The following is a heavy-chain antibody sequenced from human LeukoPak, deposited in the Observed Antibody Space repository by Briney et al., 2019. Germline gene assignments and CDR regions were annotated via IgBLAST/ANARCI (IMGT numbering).Heavy chain of an antibody. CDR1: GYTFTGYY. Sequence: ASVKVSCKASGYTFTGYYMHWVRQAPGQGLERMGCINPNSGGTNYAQKFQGRVTMTRDTSISTAYMELSRLRSDDTAVYYCAREMEIVVVPAATPDPNFDYWGQGNLVTVSS. CDR3: AREMEIVVVPAATPDPNFDY. D-gene: IGHD2-2*02. CDR2: INPNSGGT. J-gene: IGHJ4*02. V-gene: IGHV1-2*02.